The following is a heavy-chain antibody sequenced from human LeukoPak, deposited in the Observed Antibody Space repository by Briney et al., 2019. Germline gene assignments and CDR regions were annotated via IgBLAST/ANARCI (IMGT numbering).Heavy chain of an antibody. J-gene: IGHJ4*02. CDR1: GDFLVRSIFY. V-gene: IGHV4-39*01. Sequence: ASETLSLTCTVSGDFLVRSIFYWGWIRPPPGKGLEGIGSIHYSGSPYYNPSLKSRVSISVDTSKNQFSLKVTSVTATDTSMYYCARVSGYCSAGSCYSSTFDSWGQGTLVTVSS. CDR3: ARVSGYCSAGSCYSSTFDS. CDR2: IHYSGSP. D-gene: IGHD2-15*01.